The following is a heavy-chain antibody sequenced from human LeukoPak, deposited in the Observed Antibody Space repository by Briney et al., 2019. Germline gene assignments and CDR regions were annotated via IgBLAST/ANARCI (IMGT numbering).Heavy chain of an antibody. CDR2: ISGSGGST. J-gene: IGHJ4*02. CDR1: GFTFSSYA. D-gene: IGHD3-22*01. V-gene: IGHV3-23*01. CDR3: AKAQMPSYDSSGYYSRHYFDY. Sequence: PGGSLRLSCAASGFTFSSYAMSWVRQAPGKGLEWVSAISGSGGSTYYADSVKGRFTISRDNSKNTLYLQMNSLRAEDTAVYYCAKAQMPSYDSSGYYSRHYFDYWGQGTLVTVSS.